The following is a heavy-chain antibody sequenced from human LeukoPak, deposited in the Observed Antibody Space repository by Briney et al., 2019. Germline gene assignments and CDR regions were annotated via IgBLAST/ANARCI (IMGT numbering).Heavy chain of an antibody. CDR1: GGSISSYY. CDR2: IYYSGST. D-gene: IGHD3-10*01. J-gene: IGHJ3*02. Sequence: SETLSLTCTVSGGSISSYYWSWIRQPPRKGLEWIGYIYYSGSTNYNPSLKSRVTISVDTSKNQFSLKLSSVTAADTAVYYCARHEESPAGAFDIWGQGTMVTVSS. CDR3: ARHEESPAGAFDI. V-gene: IGHV4-59*08.